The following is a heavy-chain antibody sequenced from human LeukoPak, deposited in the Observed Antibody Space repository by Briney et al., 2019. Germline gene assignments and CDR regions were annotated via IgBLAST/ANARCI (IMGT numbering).Heavy chain of an antibody. CDR2: IIPIFGTA. V-gene: IGHV1-69*06. D-gene: IGHD5-18*01. CDR3: ARARGYSYGYDYYYYYMDV. J-gene: IGHJ6*03. CDR1: GGTFSSYA. Sequence: SVKVSCKASGGTFSSYAISWVRQAPGQGLEWMGGIIPIFGTANYAQKFQGRVTITADKSTSTAYVELSSLRSEDTAVYYCARARGYSYGYDYYYYYMDVWGKGTTVTVSS.